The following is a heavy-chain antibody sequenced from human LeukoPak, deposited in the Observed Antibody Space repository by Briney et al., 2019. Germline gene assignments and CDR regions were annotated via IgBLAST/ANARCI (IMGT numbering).Heavy chain of an antibody. CDR1: GFTFSSYS. V-gene: IGHV3-21*01. D-gene: IGHD2-15*01. CDR3: AREGVVVGRDFDY. J-gene: IGHJ4*02. Sequence: GGSLRLSCAASGFTFSSYSMNWVRQAPGTGLEWVSSITSNTNYIYYADSVKGRFTISRDNAKNSLYLQMNSLRAEDTAFYYCAREGVVVGRDFDYWGQGTLVTVSS. CDR2: ITSNTNYI.